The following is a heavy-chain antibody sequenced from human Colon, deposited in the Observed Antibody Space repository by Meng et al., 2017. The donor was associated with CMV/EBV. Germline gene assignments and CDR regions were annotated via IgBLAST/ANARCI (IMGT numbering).Heavy chain of an antibody. D-gene: IGHD3-9*01. V-gene: IGHV3-11*01. CDR1: GFTFTDYF. CDR3: AKELFTGSGAAVGI. CDR2: ISPSGNSL. Sequence: GESLKISCAASGFTFTDYFMILIRQAPGEGLQWISQISPSGNSLKYADSVRGRFTISRDNTKKSMFLEMNSLRADDTAVYYCAKELFTGSGAAVGIWGQGSLVTVSS. J-gene: IGHJ4*01.